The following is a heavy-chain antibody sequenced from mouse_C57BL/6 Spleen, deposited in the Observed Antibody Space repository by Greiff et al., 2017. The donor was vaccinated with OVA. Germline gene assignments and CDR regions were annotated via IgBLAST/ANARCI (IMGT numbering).Heavy chain of an antibody. J-gene: IGHJ1*03. CDR1: GFTFSDYG. V-gene: IGHV5-17*01. CDR2: ISSGISTI. D-gene: IGHD1-1*01. Sequence: EVKVVESGGGLVKPGGSLKLSCAASGFTFSDYGMHWVRQAPEKGLEWVAYISSGISTIYYADTVKGRFTISRDNAKNTLFLQMTSLRSEDTAMFYCARHGSSHWYFDVWGTGTTVTVSS. CDR3: ARHGSSHWYFDV.